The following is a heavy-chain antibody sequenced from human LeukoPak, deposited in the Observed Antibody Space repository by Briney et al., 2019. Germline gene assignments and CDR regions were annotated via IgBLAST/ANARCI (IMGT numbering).Heavy chain of an antibody. D-gene: IGHD3-3*01. CDR1: GFTFRSYN. Sequence: GGSLRLSCAAPGFTFRSYNMNWVRQAPGKGVGGGSSLSSSSSYIYYADSVKGRFTISRDNAKNSLYLQMNSLRAEDTAVYYCARDRGVYDFWSGFDEGAFDIWGQGTMVTVSS. CDR3: ARDRGVYDFWSGFDEGAFDI. CDR2: LSSSSSYI. J-gene: IGHJ3*02. V-gene: IGHV3-21*01.